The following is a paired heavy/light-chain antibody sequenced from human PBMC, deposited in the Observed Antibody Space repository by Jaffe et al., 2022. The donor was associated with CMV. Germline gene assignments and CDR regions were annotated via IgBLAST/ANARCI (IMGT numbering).Heavy chain of an antibody. CDR1: GYTFTDYA. V-gene: IGHV1-3*01. D-gene: IGHD3-16*01. CDR3: ARSSFYFGDYYMDV. CDR2: INAGNGNT. Sequence: QVQLVQSGAEVKKPGASVKVSCKASGYTFTDYAIHWVRQAPGQRLEWMGWINAGNGNTKYSQNFQDRVIFTRDTSASTAYMEMSSLRSADTAVYYCARSSFYFGDYYMDVWGKGTTVTVSS. J-gene: IGHJ6*03.
Light chain of an antibody. CDR2: KAS. CDR3: QQYNSYSLT. CDR1: LSISSW. J-gene: IGKJ1*01. V-gene: IGKV1-5*03. Sequence: DIQMTQSPSTLSASVGDRVTITCRASLSISSWLAWYQQKPGKAPKLLIYKASILESGVPSRFSGSGSGTEFTLTISSLQPDDFATYYCQQYNSYSLTFGQGTKVEIK.